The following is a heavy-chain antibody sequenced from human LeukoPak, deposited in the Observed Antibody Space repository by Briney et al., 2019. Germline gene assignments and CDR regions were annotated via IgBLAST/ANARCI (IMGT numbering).Heavy chain of an antibody. CDR2: LHTGGNT. CDR1: EFTVRSNY. J-gene: IGHJ6*03. D-gene: IGHD3-10*01. V-gene: IGHV3-53*01. CDR3: ARVRITMLRGRNDFYYMDV. Sequence: GGSLILSSVASEFTVRSNYMIWFRQAPGKGLEWFSILHTGGNTYNADSVTGRFTISRDDSKNTVYLQMNSLRADDTAVYYCARVRITMLRGRNDFYYMDVWGKGTTVIVTS.